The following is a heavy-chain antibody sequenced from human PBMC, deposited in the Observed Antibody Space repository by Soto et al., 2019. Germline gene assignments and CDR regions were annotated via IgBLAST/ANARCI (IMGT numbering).Heavy chain of an antibody. CDR1: GYSFTSYW. CDR3: ARRVGSGRYSYGPGGYFDL. CDR2: IYPGDSDT. D-gene: IGHD5-18*01. V-gene: IGHV5-51*03. J-gene: IGHJ2*01. Sequence: EVQLVQSGAEVKKPGESLKISCKGSGYSFTSYWIGWVRQMPGQGLEWMGIIYPGDSDTRYSPSFQGQVTISADKSISTAYLQWSSLKASDTAIYYCARRVGSGRYSYGPGGYFDLWGRGTLVTVS.